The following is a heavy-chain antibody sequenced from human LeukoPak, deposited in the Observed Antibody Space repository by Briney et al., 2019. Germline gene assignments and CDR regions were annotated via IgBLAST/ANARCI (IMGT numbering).Heavy chain of an antibody. CDR3: AICPALPESPFDY. CDR1: GDSVSSTGYY. CDR2: MFYSGST. V-gene: IGHV4-39*01. Sequence: SETLSLTCTVSGDSVSSTGYYWGWVRQTPGKGLEWIGSMFYSGSTYNNPSLKSRVTISVDTSKNQFSLKLSSVTAADTAVYYCAICPALPESPFDYWGQGTLVTVSS. J-gene: IGHJ4*02. D-gene: IGHD2-2*01.